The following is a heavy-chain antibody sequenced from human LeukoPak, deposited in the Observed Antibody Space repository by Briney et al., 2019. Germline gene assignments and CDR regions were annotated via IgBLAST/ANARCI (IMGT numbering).Heavy chain of an antibody. J-gene: IGHJ6*02. CDR1: GFSLRTSGVG. D-gene: IGHD1-26*01. Sequence: SGPTLVNPTQTLTLTCTLSGFSLRTSGVGVGWIRQPPGKALEWLALIYWDDDKRYSPSLKSRLTITKDTSKNQVLITLTNTDPVDSATYYCAREGDYYCDMDFWGQGTTVTVSS. CDR3: AREGDYYCDMDF. V-gene: IGHV2-5*02. CDR2: IYWDDDK.